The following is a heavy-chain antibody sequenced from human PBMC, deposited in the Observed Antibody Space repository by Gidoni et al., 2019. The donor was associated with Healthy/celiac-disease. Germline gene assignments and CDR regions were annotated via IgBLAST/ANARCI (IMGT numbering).Heavy chain of an antibody. CDR1: GGSISSSNW. Sequence: RLRESGPGLVKPSGTLSLTCAVSGGSISSSNWWSWVRQPPGKGLEWIGEIYHSGSTNYNPSLKSRVTISVDKSKNQFSLKLSSVTAADTAVYYCARRRAGAAAGPFDYWGQGTLVTVSS. CDR2: IYHSGST. CDR3: ARRRAGAAAGPFDY. D-gene: IGHD6-13*01. V-gene: IGHV4-4*02. J-gene: IGHJ4*02.